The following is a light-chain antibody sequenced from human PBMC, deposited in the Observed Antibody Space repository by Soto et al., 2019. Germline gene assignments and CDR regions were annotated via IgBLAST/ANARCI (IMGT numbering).Light chain of an antibody. J-gene: IGKJ2*01. Sequence: DIQLTQSPSFLSASVGDRVTITCRASQGISSDLAWYQQRPVKAPKLLIYGASTLESGVPSRFSGSGSGTDFTLTISSLQPDDLATYCCQHLNNYPPYTFGQGTKLEIK. V-gene: IGKV1-9*01. CDR2: GAS. CDR3: QHLNNYPPYT. CDR1: QGISSD.